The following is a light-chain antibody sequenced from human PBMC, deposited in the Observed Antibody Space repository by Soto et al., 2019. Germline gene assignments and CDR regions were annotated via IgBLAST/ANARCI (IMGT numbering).Light chain of an antibody. V-gene: IGKV3-20*01. Sequence: EIVLAQSPGTLSLSPGERATLSCRASQSVSSSYLGWYQQKPGQAPRLLIYGASSRATGIPDRFSGSGSGTDFTLTISSLQLEDFATYYCQQSYSTLRWTFGQGTKVEIK. J-gene: IGKJ1*01. CDR2: GAS. CDR1: QSVSSSY. CDR3: QQSYSTLRWT.